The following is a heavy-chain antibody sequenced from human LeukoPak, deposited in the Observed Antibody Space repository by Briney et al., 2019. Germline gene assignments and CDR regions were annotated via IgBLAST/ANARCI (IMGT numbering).Heavy chain of an antibody. J-gene: IGHJ4*02. D-gene: IGHD4-17*01. CDR1: GGTFSSYA. Sequence: ASVKVSCKASGGTFSSYAISWVRQAPGQGLEWMGWINPNSGGTNYAQKFQGRVTMTRDTSISTAYMELSRLRSDDTAVYYCARETTVTDYWGQGTLVTVSS. CDR2: INPNSGGT. V-gene: IGHV1-2*02. CDR3: ARETTVTDY.